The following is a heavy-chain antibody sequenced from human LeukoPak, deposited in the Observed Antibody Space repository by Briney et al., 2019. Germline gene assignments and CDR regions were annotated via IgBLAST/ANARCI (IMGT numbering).Heavy chain of an antibody. Sequence: GESLRLSCAASGFTFSTYWTGWVRQAPGKGLEWVAKIKPDGSEKDHVDSVKGRFTISRDNAKNSLYLQLNSLRAEDTAVYYCARSRFYFDYWGQGTLVTVSS. V-gene: IGHV3-7*01. J-gene: IGHJ4*02. CDR1: GFTFSTYW. CDR3: ARSRFYFDY. CDR2: IKPDGSEK.